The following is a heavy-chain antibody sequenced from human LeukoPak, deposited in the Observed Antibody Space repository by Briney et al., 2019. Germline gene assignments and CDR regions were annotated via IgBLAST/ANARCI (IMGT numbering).Heavy chain of an antibody. CDR3: ANLLNPRQLADPMDV. J-gene: IGHJ6*04. CDR2: FDPEDGET. V-gene: IGHV1-24*01. CDR1: GYTLTELS. D-gene: IGHD6-13*01. Sequence: ASVKVSCTVSGYTLTELSMHWVRQAPGKGGEWLGGFDPEDGETIYAQKFQGRVTMTEDTSTDTAYMELSSLRSEDTAVYYCANLLNPRQLADPMDVWGKGTTVTVSS.